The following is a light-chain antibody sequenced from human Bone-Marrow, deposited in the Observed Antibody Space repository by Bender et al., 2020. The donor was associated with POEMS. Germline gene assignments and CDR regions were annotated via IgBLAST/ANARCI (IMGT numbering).Light chain of an antibody. CDR2: ADD. CDR1: SIGRNP. J-gene: IGLJ3*02. Sequence: QSVLTQPPSASGTPGQRVTISCSGGSIGRNPINWYQQLPVTAPRLILYADDRRPSGGPNRFSASKSGSSASLAIIGVQSEEADDYYCCTWDARLNAWLFGGGTKLTVL. V-gene: IGLV1-44*01. CDR3: CTWDARLNAWL.